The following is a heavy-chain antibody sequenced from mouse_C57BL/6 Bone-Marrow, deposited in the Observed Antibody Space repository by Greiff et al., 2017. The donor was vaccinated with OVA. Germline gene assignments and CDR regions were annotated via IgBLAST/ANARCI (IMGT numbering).Heavy chain of an antibody. D-gene: IGHD2-5*01. Sequence: QVQLQQSGAELVRPGASVTLSCKASGYTFTDYEMHWVKQTPVHGLEWIGAIDPETGGTAYNQKLKGKAILTADKSSSTAYMELRRLTSEDSAVDYGTRSYSNYGDFDYWDQGTTLTVSS. V-gene: IGHV1-15*01. J-gene: IGHJ2*01. CDR1: GYTFTDYE. CDR3: TRSYSNYGDFDY. CDR2: IDPETGGT.